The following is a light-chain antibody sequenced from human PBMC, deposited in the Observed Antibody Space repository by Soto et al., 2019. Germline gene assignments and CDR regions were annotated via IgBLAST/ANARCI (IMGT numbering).Light chain of an antibody. J-gene: IGKJ1*01. CDR1: QSISSW. CDR2: DAS. V-gene: IGKV1-5*01. Sequence: DIQMTRSPSTLSASVGDRVTIPCRASQSISSWLAWYQQKPGKAPKLLIYDASSLESGVPSRFSGSAYGTEFNLTISSLQTDDFATYYCQQYNSYPWTFGQGTKVDIK. CDR3: QQYNSYPWT.